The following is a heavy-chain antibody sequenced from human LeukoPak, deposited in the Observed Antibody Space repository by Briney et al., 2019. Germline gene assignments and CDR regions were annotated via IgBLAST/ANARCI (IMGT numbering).Heavy chain of an antibody. CDR2: IKQDGSEK. CDR1: GFTFSSYW. V-gene: IGHV3-7*01. CDR3: ARVARYSSGWYQSDYYYMDV. J-gene: IGHJ6*03. D-gene: IGHD6-19*01. Sequence: GGSLRLSSAASGFTFSSYWMSWVRQAPGKGLEWVANIKQDGSEKYYVDSVKGRFTISRDNAKNSLYLQMNSLRAEDTAVYYCARVARYSSGWYQSDYYYMDVWGKGTTVTVSS.